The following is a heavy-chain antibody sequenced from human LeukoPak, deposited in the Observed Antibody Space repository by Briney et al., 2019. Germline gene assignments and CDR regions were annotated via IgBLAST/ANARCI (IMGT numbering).Heavy chain of an antibody. V-gene: IGHV4-30-2*01. Sequence: SETLSLTCAVSGGSISSCGYSWSWIRQPPGKGLEWIGYIYHSGSTYYNPSLKSRVTISVDRSKNQFSLKLSSVTAADTAVYYCARDTGWFSFDIWGQGTMVTVSS. CDR3: ARDTGWFSFDI. CDR2: IYHSGST. D-gene: IGHD2-15*01. J-gene: IGHJ3*02. CDR1: GGSISSCGYS.